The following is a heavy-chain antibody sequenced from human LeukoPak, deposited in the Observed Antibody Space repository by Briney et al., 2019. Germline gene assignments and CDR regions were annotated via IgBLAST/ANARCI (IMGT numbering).Heavy chain of an antibody. CDR3: TRSSSYGLDV. Sequence: GGSLRLSCAASGFTLSNAWMSWVRQAPGKGLEWVGFIRSKDYGGTTDYATSLRGRFTVSRDDSKSTAYLQMNSLKTEDTAVYYCTRSSSYGLDVWGQGTTVTVSS. V-gene: IGHV3-15*01. D-gene: IGHD3-16*02. CDR1: GFTLSNAW. CDR2: IRSKDYGGTT. J-gene: IGHJ6*02.